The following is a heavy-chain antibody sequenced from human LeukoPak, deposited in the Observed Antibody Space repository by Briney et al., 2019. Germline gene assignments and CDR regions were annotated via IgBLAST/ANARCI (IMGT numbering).Heavy chain of an antibody. CDR1: GYSISSGYY. Sequence: SETLSLTCAVPGYSISSGYYWGWIRQPPGKGLEWIGSIYHSGSTYYNPSLKSRVTISVDTSKNQFSLKLSSVTAADTAVYYCARGERWGCSSTSCYHSFDPWGQGTLVTVSS. CDR2: IYHSGST. J-gene: IGHJ5*02. D-gene: IGHD2-2*01. V-gene: IGHV4-38-2*01. CDR3: ARGERWGCSSTSCYHSFDP.